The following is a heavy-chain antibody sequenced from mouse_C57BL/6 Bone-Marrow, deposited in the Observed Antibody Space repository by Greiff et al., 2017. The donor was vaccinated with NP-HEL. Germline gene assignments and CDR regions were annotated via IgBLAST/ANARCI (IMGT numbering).Heavy chain of an antibody. D-gene: IGHD4-1*01. CDR2: IDPSDSYT. CDR3: AVNWDWYFDV. Sequence: VQLQQPGAELVRPGTSVKLSCKASGYTFTSYWMHWVKQRPGQGLEWIGVIDPSDSYTNYNQKFKGKATLTVDTSSSTAYMQLSSLTSEDSAVDYCAVNWDWYFDVWGTGTTVTVSS. J-gene: IGHJ1*03. V-gene: IGHV1-59*01. CDR1: GYTFTSYW.